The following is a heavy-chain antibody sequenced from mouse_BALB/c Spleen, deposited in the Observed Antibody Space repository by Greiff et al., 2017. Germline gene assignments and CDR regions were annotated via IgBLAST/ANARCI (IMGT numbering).Heavy chain of an antibody. CDR3: AKGGNYRAWYAD. V-gene: IGHV14-3*02. CDR1: GFNFKDTY. D-gene: IGHD2-1*01. J-gene: IGHJ3*01. CDR2: IDPADGNT. Sequence: EVQLLQSGAELVKPGASVKLSCTASGFNFKDTYMHWVKQRPEQGLEWMGRIDPADGNTKYAPKFQGQGTITADTSSNTAYLKLSSLTSEDTAVYYCAKGGNYRAWYADWGQGTLVTVSA.